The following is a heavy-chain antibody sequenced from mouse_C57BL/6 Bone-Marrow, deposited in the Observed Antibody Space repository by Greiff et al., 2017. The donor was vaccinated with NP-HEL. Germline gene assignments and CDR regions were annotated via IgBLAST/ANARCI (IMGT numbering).Heavy chain of an antibody. CDR3: AFYYDYVPFAY. D-gene: IGHD2-4*01. CDR2: ISYDGSN. V-gene: IGHV3-6*01. J-gene: IGHJ3*01. CDR1: GYSITSGYY. Sequence: EVKVEESGPGLVKPSQSLSLTCSVTGYSITSGYYWNWIRQFPGNKLEWMGYISYDGSNNYNPSLKNRISITRDTSKNQFFLKLNSVTTEDTATYYCAFYYDYVPFAYWGQGTLVTVSA.